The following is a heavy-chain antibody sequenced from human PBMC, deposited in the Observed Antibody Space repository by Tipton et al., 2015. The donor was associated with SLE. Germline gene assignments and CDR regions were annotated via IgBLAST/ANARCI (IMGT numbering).Heavy chain of an antibody. CDR2: VHHSVST. Sequence: TLSLTCSVSGASISSHYWSWIRQPPGKGLEWIGHVHHSVSTNYNPSLRSRITISVDTSKNQFSLKMSSVTAADTAVYYCARGREWVENYGSGSYRTHQYLDLWGRGTLVTVSS. V-gene: IGHV4-59*11. D-gene: IGHD3-10*01. CDR3: ARGREWVENYGSGSYRTHQYLDL. CDR1: GASISSHY. J-gene: IGHJ2*01.